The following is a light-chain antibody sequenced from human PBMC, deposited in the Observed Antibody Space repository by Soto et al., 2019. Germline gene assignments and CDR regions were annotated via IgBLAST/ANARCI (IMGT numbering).Light chain of an antibody. Sequence: QSVLTQPPSASGSPGQSVTISCTGTSSDVGGYNYVSWYQQHPGEAPKLIIYEVTKRPSGVPDRFSGSKSGNTASLTVSGLQAEDEADYHCCSYAGNSNYVFGTGTKVTAL. CDR2: EVT. CDR1: SSDVGGYNY. V-gene: IGLV2-8*01. CDR3: CSYAGNSNYV. J-gene: IGLJ1*01.